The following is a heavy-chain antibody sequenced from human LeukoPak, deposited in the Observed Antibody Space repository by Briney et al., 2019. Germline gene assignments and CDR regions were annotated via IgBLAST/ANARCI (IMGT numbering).Heavy chain of an antibody. CDR3: ASIRFGELLRDIWFDP. Sequence: SETLSLTCTVSGGSISSHYWSWIRQPPGKGLEWIGYIYYSGSTNYNPSLKSRVTISVDTSKNQFSLKLSSVTAADTAVYYCASIRFGELLRDIWFDPWGQGTLVTVSS. J-gene: IGHJ5*02. CDR2: IYYSGST. CDR1: GGSISSHY. V-gene: IGHV4-59*08. D-gene: IGHD3-10*01.